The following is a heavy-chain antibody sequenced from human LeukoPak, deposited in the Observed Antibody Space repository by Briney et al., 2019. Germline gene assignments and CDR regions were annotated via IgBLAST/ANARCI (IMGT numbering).Heavy chain of an antibody. V-gene: IGHV4-39*01. CDR3: TRRDSPTKWFDP. J-gene: IGHJ5*02. D-gene: IGHD5-18*01. CDR2: THYSGSN. Sequence: PSETLSLTCSVSGGSITTSLYCNWIRQPPGPGLEWIGSTHYSGSNSYNPSLSSRVSMSVDTSRHHCFLRLTSVTAADTAVYYCTRRDSPTKWFDPWGQGTLVTVSS. CDR1: GGSITTSLY.